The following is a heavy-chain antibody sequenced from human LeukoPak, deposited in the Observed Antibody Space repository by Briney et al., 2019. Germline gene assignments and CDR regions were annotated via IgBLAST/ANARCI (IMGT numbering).Heavy chain of an antibody. V-gene: IGHV4-39*01. CDR3: ASFAGTHFDY. CDR2: IYYSGST. Sequence: SETLSLTCTVSGGSISSYYWSWIRQPPGKGLEWIGSIYYSGSTYYNPSLKSRVTISVDTSKNQFSLKLSSVTAADTAVYYCASFAGTHFDYWGQGTLVTVSS. D-gene: IGHD6-13*01. J-gene: IGHJ4*02. CDR1: GGSISSYY.